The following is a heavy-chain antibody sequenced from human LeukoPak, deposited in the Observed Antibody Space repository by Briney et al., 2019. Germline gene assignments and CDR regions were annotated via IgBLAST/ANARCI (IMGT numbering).Heavy chain of an antibody. CDR3: AGPYDFWSGYPRVLGWYY. CDR2: IIPTFGTA. V-gene: IGHV1-69*13. J-gene: IGHJ4*02. Sequence: SVKVSCKASGGTFSSYAISWVRQAPGQGLEWMGGIIPTFGTANYAQKFQGRVTITADESTSTAYMELSSLRSEDTAVYYCAGPYDFWSGYPRVLGWYYWGQGTLVTVSS. CDR1: GGTFSSYA. D-gene: IGHD3-3*01.